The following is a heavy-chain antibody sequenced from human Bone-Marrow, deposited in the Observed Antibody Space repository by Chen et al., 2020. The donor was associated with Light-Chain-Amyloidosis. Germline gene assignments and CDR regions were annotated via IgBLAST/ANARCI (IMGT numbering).Heavy chain of an antibody. Sequence: EVQLVESGGGLVQPGGALRLSCAASGFRFKDCELNWVRQAPGQVLEWISYISGGGNTIFYAASVKGRFTISRDNAKSSLYLQMNRLTAEDTAVYYCVRDRPLRYALPAPFDYWGQGTLVTVSS. CDR3: VRDRPLRYALPAPFDY. J-gene: IGHJ4*02. CDR2: ISGGGNTI. V-gene: IGHV3-48*03. D-gene: IGHD1-1*01. CDR1: GFRFKDCE.